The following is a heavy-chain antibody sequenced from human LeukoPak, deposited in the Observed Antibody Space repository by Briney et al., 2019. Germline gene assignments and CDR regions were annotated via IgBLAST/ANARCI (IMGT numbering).Heavy chain of an antibody. CDR1: GGSISSSSYY. CDR2: IYYSGST. J-gene: IGHJ4*02. Sequence: SETLSLTCTVSGGSISSSSYYWGWIRHPPGKGLEWIGSIYYSGSTYYNPSLKSRVTISVDTSKDQFSLKLSSVTAADTAVYYCARHIRYPQYSSGWVFDYWGQGTLVTVSS. D-gene: IGHD6-19*01. V-gene: IGHV4-39*01. CDR3: ARHIRYPQYSSGWVFDY.